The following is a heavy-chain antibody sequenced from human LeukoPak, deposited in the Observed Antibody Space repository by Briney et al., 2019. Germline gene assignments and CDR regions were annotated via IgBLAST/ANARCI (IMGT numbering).Heavy chain of an antibody. CDR2: ISSSGSGGNT. V-gene: IGHV3-23*01. CDR3: GKNRYSGSLSPFDI. D-gene: IGHD1-26*01. J-gene: IGHJ3*02. Sequence: GGSLRLSCAASGVTLSSYALSWARQAPGKGLEWVSGISSSGSGGNTYYADSVKGRFTISRDSSKNTLFLHMNTLRAEDTAVYYCGKNRYSGSLSPFDIWGQGTMVTVSS. CDR1: GVTLSSYA.